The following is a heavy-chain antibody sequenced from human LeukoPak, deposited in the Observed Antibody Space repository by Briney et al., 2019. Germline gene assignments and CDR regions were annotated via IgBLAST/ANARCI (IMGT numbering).Heavy chain of an antibody. CDR3: AKDLIDEDTALDY. J-gene: IGHJ4*02. CDR2: ISGSGGST. CDR1: GFTFSSYA. Sequence: SGGSLRLSCAASGFTFSSYAMSWVRQAPGKGLEWVSAISGSGGSTYYADSVKGRFTISRDNSKNTLYLQMNSLRAEDTAVYYCAKDLIDEDTALDYWGQGTLVTVSS. V-gene: IGHV3-23*01. D-gene: IGHD5-18*01.